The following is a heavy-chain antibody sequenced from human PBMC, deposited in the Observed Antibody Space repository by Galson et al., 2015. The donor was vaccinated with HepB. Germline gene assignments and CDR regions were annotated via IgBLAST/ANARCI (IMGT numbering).Heavy chain of an antibody. Sequence: SLRLSCAGSGFTFSGSAIHWVRQASRKGPECVRRCRTNANNYGIPSVPSLKGRFTISSDDSKNMAYLHMKSLKTEDTAVYYCIRLGDFSVYSSRWGQGTLVTVSS. D-gene: IGHD6-13*01. CDR1: GFTFSGSA. J-gene: IGHJ4*02. V-gene: IGHV3-73*01. CDR3: IRLGDFSVYSSR. CDR2: CRTNANNYGI.